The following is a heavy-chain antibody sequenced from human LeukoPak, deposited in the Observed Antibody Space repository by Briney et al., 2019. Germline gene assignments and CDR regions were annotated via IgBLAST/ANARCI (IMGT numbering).Heavy chain of an antibody. D-gene: IGHD1-7*01. V-gene: IGHV4-39*07. J-gene: IGHJ6*03. Sequence: PSETLSLTCTVSGGSISSSCCSWGWIRQPPGKGLEWIGSAHYSGSTYYNPSLKSRVTISVDTSKNQFSLKLSSVTAADTAVYYCARLTGTYYYYYMDAWGKGTTVTVYS. CDR1: GGSISSSCCS. CDR2: AHYSGST. CDR3: ARLTGTYYYYYMDA.